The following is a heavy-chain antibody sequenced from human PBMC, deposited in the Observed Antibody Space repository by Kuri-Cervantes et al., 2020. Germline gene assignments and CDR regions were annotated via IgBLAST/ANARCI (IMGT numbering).Heavy chain of an antibody. Sequence: ASVKVSCKASGYTFTSYGISWVRQAPGQGLEWMGWISAYNDNTNYAQKLQGRVTMTTDTSTSTAYMELRSLRSDDTAVYYCARARGYSYGLRYYYYGMDVWGQGTTVTVSS. D-gene: IGHD5-18*01. CDR1: GYTFTSYG. CDR3: ARARGYSYGLRYYYYGMDV. J-gene: IGHJ6*02. V-gene: IGHV1-18*01. CDR2: ISAYNDNT.